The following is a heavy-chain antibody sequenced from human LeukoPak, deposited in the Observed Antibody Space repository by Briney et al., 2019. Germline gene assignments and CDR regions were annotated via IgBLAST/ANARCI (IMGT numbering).Heavy chain of an antibody. J-gene: IGHJ4*02. Sequence: ASVKVSCKASGYTFTGYYMHWVRQAPGQGLEWMGWINPNSGGTNYAQKFQGRVTMTRDTSISTAYMELSRLRSDGTAVYYCARDPPRYQLLSSPLPFDYWGQGTLVTVSS. CDR3: ARDPPRYQLLSSPLPFDY. CDR2: INPNSGGT. V-gene: IGHV1-2*02. CDR1: GYTFTGYY. D-gene: IGHD2-2*01.